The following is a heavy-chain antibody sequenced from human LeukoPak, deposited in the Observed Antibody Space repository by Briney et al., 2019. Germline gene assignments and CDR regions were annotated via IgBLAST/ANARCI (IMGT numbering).Heavy chain of an antibody. CDR2: ISPYNGNT. CDR3: ARVPNRMAVAGTCDY. V-gene: IGHV1-18*01. Sequence: ASVKVSCKASGYTFTNYGITWVRQAPGQGLEWMGWISPYNGNTNYAQKVQGRVTMTTDTSTSTAYMDLRSLRSDDTAVYYCARVPNRMAVAGTCDYWGQGTLVTVSS. CDR1: GYTFTNYG. J-gene: IGHJ4*02. D-gene: IGHD6-19*01.